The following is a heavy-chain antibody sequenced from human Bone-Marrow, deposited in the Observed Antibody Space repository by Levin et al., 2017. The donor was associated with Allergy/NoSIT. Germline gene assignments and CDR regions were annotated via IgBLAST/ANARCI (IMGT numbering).Heavy chain of an antibody. J-gene: IGHJ3*01. V-gene: IGHV3-7*01. D-gene: IGHD3-10*01. CDR1: GFPFSAYW. CDR2: IKGDGSKE. CDR3: ARDGNYFDGNTYYDAFDV. Sequence: LSLTCVASGFPFSAYWMTWVRQAPGKGLEWVANIKGDGSKENYVDSVKGRFTVSRDNAKNSLYLQMNSLRAEDSAVYYCARDGNYFDGNTYYDAFDVWGPGTMVTVSS.